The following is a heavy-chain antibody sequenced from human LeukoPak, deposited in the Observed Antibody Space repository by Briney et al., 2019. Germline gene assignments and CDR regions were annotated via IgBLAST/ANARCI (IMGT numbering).Heavy chain of an antibody. CDR1: GGSISSSSYY. J-gene: IGHJ4*02. V-gene: IGHV4-39*07. D-gene: IGHD3-9*01. Sequence: PSETLSLTCTVSGGSISSSSYYWGWIRQPPGKGLEWIGSIYYSGSTYYNPSLKSRVTISVDTSKNQFSLKLSSVTAADTAVYYCARAQYIYYFDYWGQGTLVTVSS. CDR3: ARAQYIYYFDY. CDR2: IYYSGST.